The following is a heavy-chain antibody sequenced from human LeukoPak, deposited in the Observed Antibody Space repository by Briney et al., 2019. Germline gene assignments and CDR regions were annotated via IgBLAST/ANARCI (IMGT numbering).Heavy chain of an antibody. CDR3: ARSYSNHLFGMDV. CDR1: GFIFDNYA. CDR2: IYSGGTT. J-gene: IGHJ6*02. Sequence: PGGSLRLSCAAPGFIFDNYAIHWVRQAPGKGLEWVSVIYSGGTTYYADSVKGRVAISRDNSKNTVFLQMNSVRAEGTAVYYCARSYSNHLFGMDVWGQGTTVTVS. V-gene: IGHV3-66*01. D-gene: IGHD4-11*01.